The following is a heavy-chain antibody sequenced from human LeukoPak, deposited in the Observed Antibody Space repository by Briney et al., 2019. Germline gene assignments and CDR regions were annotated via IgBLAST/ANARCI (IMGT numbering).Heavy chain of an antibody. V-gene: IGHV3-23*01. CDR1: GFTFSIYD. Sequence: GGSLRLSCAASGFTFSIYDLSWVRQAPGKGLECVSAISRGVGSTYYADSVKGRFTISRDNPKNTLYLQMNNLRVDDTAVYYCAKKGQADDGGKPDWGQGTLVTVSS. CDR2: ISRGVGST. J-gene: IGHJ4*02. CDR3: AKKGQADDGGKPD.